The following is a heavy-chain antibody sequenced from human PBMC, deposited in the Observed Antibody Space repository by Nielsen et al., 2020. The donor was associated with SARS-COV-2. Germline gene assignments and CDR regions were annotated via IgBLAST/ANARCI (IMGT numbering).Heavy chain of an antibody. D-gene: IGHD3-10*01. CDR2: ISWNSGSI. J-gene: IGHJ4*02. V-gene: IGHV3-9*01. CDR3: ARERAPSYYYGSGSYELGY. Sequence: WIRQPPGKGLEWVSGISWNSGSIGYADPVKGRFTISRDNAKNSLYLQMNSLRAEDTAVYYCARERAPSYYYGSGSYELGYWGQGTLVTVSS.